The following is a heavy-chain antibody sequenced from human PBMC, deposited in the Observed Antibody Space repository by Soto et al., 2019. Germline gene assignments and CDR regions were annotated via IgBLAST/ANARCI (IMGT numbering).Heavy chain of an antibody. CDR1: GFSFRTYG. V-gene: IGHV3-33*06. CDR3: AKVKDIVVVSASIVGHGYFDY. CDR2: ISPK. J-gene: IGHJ4*02. D-gene: IGHD2-2*02. Sequence: QVQLVESGGGLVQPGTSLRLSCAVSGFSFRTYGFHWVRQPPDKGLQWVAVISPKGHSDSVEGRFTISRDNSKNTLFLQMNSLRADDTAVYYCAKVKDIVVVSASIVGHGYFDYWGQGILVTVSS.